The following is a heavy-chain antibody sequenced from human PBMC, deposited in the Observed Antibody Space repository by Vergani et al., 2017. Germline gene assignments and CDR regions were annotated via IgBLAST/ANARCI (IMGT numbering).Heavy chain of an antibody. CDR2: ISWDGGST. Sequence: EVQLVESGGVVVQPGGSLRLSCAASGFTFDDYAMHWVRQAPGKGLEWVSLISWDGGSTYYADSVKGRFTISRDNSKNSLYLQMNSLRAEDTALYYCAKDSRGSSSWPPGYYGMDVWGQGTTVTVSS. D-gene: IGHD6-13*01. CDR3: AKDSRGSSSWPPGYYGMDV. J-gene: IGHJ6*02. V-gene: IGHV3-43D*03. CDR1: GFTFDDYA.